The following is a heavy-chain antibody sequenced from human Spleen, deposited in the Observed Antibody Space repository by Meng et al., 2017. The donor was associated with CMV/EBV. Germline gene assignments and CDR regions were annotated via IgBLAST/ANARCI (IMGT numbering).Heavy chain of an antibody. CDR1: GDTFTRYG. D-gene: IGHD3-3*01. Sequence: KTSGDTFTRYGFTWVRQAPGEGLEWMGRIFAHNGRTKHAQKFVDRLTLTTETSTSTAYMELRSLRFDDTAVYFCARDHPRVSLFALDTWGQGTLVTVSS. CDR2: IFAHNGRT. J-gene: IGHJ4*02. CDR3: ARDHPRVSLFALDT. V-gene: IGHV1-18*01.